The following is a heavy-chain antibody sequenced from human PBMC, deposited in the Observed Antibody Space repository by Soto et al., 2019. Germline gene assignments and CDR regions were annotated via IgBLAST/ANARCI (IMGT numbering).Heavy chain of an antibody. CDR1: GFTFSTYG. CDR2: ISYDGKNK. V-gene: IGHV3-30*18. D-gene: IGHD2-2*01. CDR3: AKGQHCSSTSCHFYYYGMDV. Sequence: QVQLVESGGGVVQPGRSLRLSCAASGFTFSTYGMHWVRQAPGKGLVWVAVISYDGKNKYYAQSVKGRLTISRDNSKNTLYLQVNSMRVEDTAVYYCAKGQHCSSTSCHFYYYGMDVWGQVTTVAGSS. J-gene: IGHJ6*02.